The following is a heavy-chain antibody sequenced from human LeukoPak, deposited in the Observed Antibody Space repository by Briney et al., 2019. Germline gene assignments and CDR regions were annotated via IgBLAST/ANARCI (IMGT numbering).Heavy chain of an antibody. Sequence: PGGSLRLSCAASRFTFSSYGMHWVRQAPGKGLEWVAVISYDGSNKYYADSVKGRFTISRDNSKNTLYLQMNSLRAEDTAVYYCAKDSMDTAMVDYWGQGTLVTVSS. V-gene: IGHV3-30*18. CDR2: ISYDGSNK. J-gene: IGHJ4*02. CDR3: AKDSMDTAMVDY. D-gene: IGHD5-18*01. CDR1: RFTFSSYG.